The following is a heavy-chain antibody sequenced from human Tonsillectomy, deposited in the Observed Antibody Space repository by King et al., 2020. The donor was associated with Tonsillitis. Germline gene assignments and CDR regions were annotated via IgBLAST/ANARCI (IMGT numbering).Heavy chain of an antibody. J-gene: IGHJ4*02. D-gene: IGHD6-13*01. CDR1: GGSIRSSSYY. CDR3: VTLSSSWYREGVY. V-gene: IGHV4-39*01. CDR2: IYYSGST. Sequence: LQLQESGPGLVKPSETLSLTCTVSGGSIRSSSYYWGWIRQPPEKGLEWIGSIYYSGSTSYNPSLKSRVTISVDTSKNQFSLKLTSLTAADTAVYYCVTLSSSWYREGVYWGQGTLVTVSS.